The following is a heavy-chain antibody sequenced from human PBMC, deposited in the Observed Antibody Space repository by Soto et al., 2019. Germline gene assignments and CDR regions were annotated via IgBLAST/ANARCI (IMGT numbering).Heavy chain of an antibody. CDR1: GFSLCTYA. CDR3: ARDYRLCDSYYYYGLDV. CDR2: ISHDGSAK. D-gene: IGHD1-26*01. V-gene: IGHV3-30-3*01. J-gene: IGHJ6*02. Sequence: WWCLGLSCAACGFSLCTYAMHWVRRTPGKGLEWVALISHDGSAKYYAEAVKGRFSISRDISKNTIYLQMNSLRCEDTAVYSCARDYRLCDSYYYYGLDVWGQGTTVTVSS.